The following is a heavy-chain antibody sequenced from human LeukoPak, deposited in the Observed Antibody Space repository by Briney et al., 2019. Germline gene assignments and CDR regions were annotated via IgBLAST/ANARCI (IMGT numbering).Heavy chain of an antibody. CDR2: ISTYNGNT. D-gene: IGHD2/OR15-2a*01. J-gene: IGHJ4*02. V-gene: IGHV1-18*01. Sequence: ASVKVSCKASGYTFTTFGITWVRQAPGQGLEWMGWISTYNGNTNYAQNLQGRVTMTTDTSTSTAYMELRSLTSDDTAVYYCARVSYAVADSISFDYWGQGTPVTVSS. CDR3: ARVSYAVADSISFDY. CDR1: GYTFTTFG.